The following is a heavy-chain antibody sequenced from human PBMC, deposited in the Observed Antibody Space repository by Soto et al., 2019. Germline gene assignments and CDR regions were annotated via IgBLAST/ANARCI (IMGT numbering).Heavy chain of an antibody. J-gene: IGHJ6*02. CDR3: ARGIVVVTAANVYYYYGMDV. CDR2: IIPIFGTA. V-gene: IGHV1-69*13. CDR1: GGTFSSYA. D-gene: IGHD2-2*01. Sequence: SVKVSCKASGGTFSSYAIGWVRQAPGQGLEWMGGIIPIFGTANYAQKFQGRVTITADESTSTAYMELSSLRSEDTAVYYCARGIVVVTAANVYYYYGMDVWGQGTTVTVSS.